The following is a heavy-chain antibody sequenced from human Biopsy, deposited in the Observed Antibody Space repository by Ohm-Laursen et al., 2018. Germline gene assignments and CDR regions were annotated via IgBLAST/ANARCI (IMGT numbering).Heavy chain of an antibody. CDR2: IFYRGST. CDR1: GGFISNNNYY. Sequence: SETLALTCTVSGGFISNNNYYWGWIRQPPGKGLEWIGSIFYRGSTHYKPSLKSRVNICEVTSKNQFSLKLNSVTAADTAVYYCARDYDTSGYYYVSWGQGTLVTVSS. D-gene: IGHD3-22*01. CDR3: ARDYDTSGYYYVS. J-gene: IGHJ5*02. V-gene: IGHV4-39*01.